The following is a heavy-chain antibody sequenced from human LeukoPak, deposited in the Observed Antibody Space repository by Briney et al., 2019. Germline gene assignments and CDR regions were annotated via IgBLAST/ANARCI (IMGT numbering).Heavy chain of an antibody. CDR1: GFTFSSYC. V-gene: IGHV3-7*01. CDR3: ARDSGSYYGLLKY. CDR2: IKQDGSEA. Sequence: PGGSLRLSCAASGFTFSSYCMSWVRQAPGMGLEGVANIKQDGSEAYFVDSVRGRFTISRDNAKNSLYLQMNSLRAEDTAVYYCARDSGSYYGLLKYWGQGTLVTVSS. J-gene: IGHJ4*02. D-gene: IGHD1-26*01.